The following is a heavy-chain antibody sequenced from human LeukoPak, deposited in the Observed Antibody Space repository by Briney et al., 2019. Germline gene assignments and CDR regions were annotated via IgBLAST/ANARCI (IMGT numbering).Heavy chain of an antibody. V-gene: IGHV3-23*01. CDR1: GFTFSSCA. D-gene: IGHD4-17*01. CDR2: ISGSGGST. CDR3: ARDTVTTWGNWFDP. J-gene: IGHJ5*02. Sequence: PGGSLRLSCAASGFTFSSCAMSWVRQAPGKGLEWVASISGSGGSTYHADSVKGRFTISRDNSKNTLFLQMNSLRAEDTAVYYCARDTVTTWGNWFDPWGQGTLVTVSS.